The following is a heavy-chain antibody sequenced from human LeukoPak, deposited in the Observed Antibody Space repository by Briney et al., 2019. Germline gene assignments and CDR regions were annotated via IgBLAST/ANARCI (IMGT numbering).Heavy chain of an antibody. D-gene: IGHD3-9*01. J-gene: IGHJ6*02. CDR2: INPNSGGT. CDR3: ARDRTQEYFDWSGSYGMDV. CDR1: GYTFTGYY. Sequence: GASVKVSCKASGYTFTGYYMHWVRQAPGQGLEWMGWINPNSGGTNYAQKFQGWVTMTRDTSISTAYMELSRLRSDDTAVYYCARDRTQEYFDWSGSYGMDVWGQGTTVTVSS. V-gene: IGHV1-2*04.